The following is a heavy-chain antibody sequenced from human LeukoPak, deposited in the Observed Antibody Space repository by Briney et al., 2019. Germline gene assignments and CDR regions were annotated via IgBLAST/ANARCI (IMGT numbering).Heavy chain of an antibody. J-gene: IGHJ6*03. Sequence: SETLSLTCAVYGGSFSGYYWSWIRQPPGKGLEWIGEINHSGSTNYNPSLKSRVTISVDTSKNQFSLKLSSVTAADTAVYYCARVQGGDPYYYYYMDVWGKGTTVTISS. CDR1: GGSFSGYY. V-gene: IGHV4-34*01. CDR2: INHSGST. D-gene: IGHD2-21*01. CDR3: ARVQGGDPYYYYYMDV.